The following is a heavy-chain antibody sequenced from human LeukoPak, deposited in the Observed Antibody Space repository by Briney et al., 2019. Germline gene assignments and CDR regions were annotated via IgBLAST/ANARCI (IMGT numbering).Heavy chain of an antibody. D-gene: IGHD3-9*01. Sequence: GGSLRLSCAASGFTFSSYSMNWVRQAPGKGLEWVSPISSSSSYIYYADSVKGRFTISRDNAKNSLYLQMNSLRAEDTAAYYCAKGYYFDILSGYSSLDSWGQGTLVTVSS. V-gene: IGHV3-21*01. J-gene: IGHJ4*02. CDR3: AKGYYFDILSGYSSLDS. CDR2: ISSSSSYI. CDR1: GFTFSSYS.